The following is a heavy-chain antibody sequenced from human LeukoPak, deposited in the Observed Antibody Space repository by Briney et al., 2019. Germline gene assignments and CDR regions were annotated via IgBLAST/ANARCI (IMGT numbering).Heavy chain of an antibody. V-gene: IGHV3-23*01. Sequence: GGSLRLSCAASGFTFSNYGMNWVRQAPGKGLEWVSALSSSGGSTYYADSVKGRFTISRDNSKNTLYLQMNSLRAEDTAVYYCAKGYYYGSGSYLVPNDYWGQGTLVTVSS. CDR3: AKGYYYGSGSYLVPNDY. CDR1: GFTFSNYG. CDR2: LSSSGGST. D-gene: IGHD3-10*01. J-gene: IGHJ4*02.